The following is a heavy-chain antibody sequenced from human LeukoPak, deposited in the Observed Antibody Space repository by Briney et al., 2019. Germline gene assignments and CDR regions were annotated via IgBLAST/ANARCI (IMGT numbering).Heavy chain of an antibody. J-gene: IGHJ3*02. V-gene: IGHV3-23*01. CDR3: AKVFLPYNYFDAFDI. CDR2: ISGSGGST. D-gene: IGHD5-24*01. Sequence: GGSLRLSCAASGFTFSSYAMSWVRQAPGKGLEWVSVISGSGGSTYYADSVKGRFTISRDNSKNTLYLQMNSLRAEDTAVYYCAKVFLPYNYFDAFDIWGQGTMVTVSS. CDR1: GFTFSSYA.